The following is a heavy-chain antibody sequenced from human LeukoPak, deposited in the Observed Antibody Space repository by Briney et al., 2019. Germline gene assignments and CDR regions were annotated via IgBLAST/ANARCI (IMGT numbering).Heavy chain of an antibody. CDR1: GGSISTSSYS. CDR3: ARHLNNGFDI. J-gene: IGHJ3*02. V-gene: IGHV4-39*01. CDR2: ISYTGNT. D-gene: IGHD2/OR15-2a*01. Sequence: PSETLSLTCSISGGSISTSSYSWGWIRQPPGKGLEWIGNISYTGNTHYNPSLKSRVTLSVAPSKNQFSLKLSSVPAADTAIYYCARHLNNGFDIWGRGTMVTASS.